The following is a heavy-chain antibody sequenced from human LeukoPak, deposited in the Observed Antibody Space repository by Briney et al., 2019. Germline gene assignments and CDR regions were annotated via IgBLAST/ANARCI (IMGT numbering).Heavy chain of an antibody. CDR2: IYSSAST. D-gene: IGHD3-22*01. J-gene: IGHJ3*02. CDR1: GGSISSYY. CDR3: ARCSYDSKSRAFDI. V-gene: IGHV4-59*01. Sequence: SETLSLTCTVSGGSISSYYRSWVRQPPGKGLEGIRYIYSSASTNSHPSLKSRVPISVDTSKTQFSLKLSSVTAADPAVYYCARCSYDSKSRAFDIWGQGTMVTVSS.